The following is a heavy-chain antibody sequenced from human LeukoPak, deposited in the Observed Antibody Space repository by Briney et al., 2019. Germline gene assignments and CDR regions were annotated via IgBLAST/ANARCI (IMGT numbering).Heavy chain of an antibody. J-gene: IGHJ6*02. V-gene: IGHV3-21*01. CDR2: ISSSSSYI. CDR1: GFTFSSYS. CDR3: ARAPRYCSGGSCYIGYYGMDV. D-gene: IGHD2-15*01. Sequence: GRSLRLSCAASGFTFSSYSMNWVRQAPGKGLEWVSSISSSSSYIYYADSVKGRFTISRDNAKNSLYLQMNSLRAEDTAVYYCARAPRYCSGGSCYIGYYGMDVWGQGTTVTVSS.